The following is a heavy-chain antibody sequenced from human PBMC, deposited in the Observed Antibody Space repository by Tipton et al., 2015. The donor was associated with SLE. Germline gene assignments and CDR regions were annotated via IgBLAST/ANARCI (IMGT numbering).Heavy chain of an antibody. V-gene: IGHV4-59*01. Sequence: TLSLTCTVSGGSIRSYYWSWIRQPPGKGLEWIGNIYYSGSTNNNPSLKSRVTISVDTSKNQFSLKLSSVTAADTALYYCARGHSVIYFFDYLGQLTPVTVSS. CDR1: GGSIRSYY. J-gene: IGHJ4*02. D-gene: IGHD2-21*01. CDR2: IYYSGST. CDR3: ARGHSVIYFFDY.